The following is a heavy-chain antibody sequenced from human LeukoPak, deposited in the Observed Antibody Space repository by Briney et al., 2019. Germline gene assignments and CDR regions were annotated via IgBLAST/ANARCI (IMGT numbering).Heavy chain of an antibody. V-gene: IGHV1-46*01. CDR3: ARDQQIIPGYSSGWYGELDY. Sequence: ASVKVSCKASGYTFTSYYMHWVRQAPGQGLEWMGIINPSGGSTSYAQKFQGRVTMTRDTSTSTAYMELSSLRSEDTAVYYCARDQQIIPGYSSGWYGELDYWGQGTLVTVSS. D-gene: IGHD6-19*01. CDR1: GYTFTSYY. CDR2: INPSGGST. J-gene: IGHJ4*02.